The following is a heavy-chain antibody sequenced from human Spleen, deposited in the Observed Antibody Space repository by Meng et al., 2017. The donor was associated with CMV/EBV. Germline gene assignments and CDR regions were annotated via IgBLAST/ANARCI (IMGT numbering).Heavy chain of an antibody. D-gene: IGHD5-12*01. Sequence: GGSLRLSCAASGFTFSSYWMSWVRQAPGKGLEWVANIKQDGSEKYYVDSVKGRFTISRDNAKNTLYLQMNSLRAEDTAVYYCTRMGGYDPPPYYYYYGMDVWGQGTTVTVSS. CDR2: IKQDGSEK. CDR3: TRMGGYDPPPYYYYYGMDV. V-gene: IGHV3-7*03. J-gene: IGHJ6*02. CDR1: GFTFSSYW.